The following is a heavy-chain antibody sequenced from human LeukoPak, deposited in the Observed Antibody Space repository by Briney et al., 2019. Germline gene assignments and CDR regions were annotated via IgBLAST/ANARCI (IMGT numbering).Heavy chain of an antibody. D-gene: IGHD6-13*01. CDR1: GGTFSSYA. J-gene: IGHJ4*02. CDR3: ARAEGADIAAAAYFDY. Sequence: SVKVSCKASGGTFSSYAISWVRQAPGQGLEWMGGIIPIFGTPNYAQKFQGRVTITADESTSTAYMELSSLRSEDTAVYYCARAEGADIAAAAYFDYWGQGTLVTVSS. V-gene: IGHV1-69*13. CDR2: IIPIFGTP.